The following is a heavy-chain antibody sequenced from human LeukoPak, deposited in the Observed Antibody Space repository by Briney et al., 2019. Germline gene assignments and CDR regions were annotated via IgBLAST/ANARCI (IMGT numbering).Heavy chain of an antibody. CDR2: IKQDGSEK. CDR3: ARRAGYFDY. J-gene: IGHJ4*02. Sequence: GGSLRLSCAASGFTFSSYGMHWVRQAPGKGLEWVANIKQDGSEKYYVDSVKGRFTISRDNAKNSLYLQMNSLRAEDTAVYYRARRAGYFDYWGQGTLVTVSS. CDR1: GFTFSSYG. V-gene: IGHV3-7*01. D-gene: IGHD6-13*01.